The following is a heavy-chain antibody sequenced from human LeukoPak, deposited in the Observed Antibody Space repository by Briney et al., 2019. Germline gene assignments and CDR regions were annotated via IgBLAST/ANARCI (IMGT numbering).Heavy chain of an antibody. CDR3: ARESVDSGNYYYYYYMDV. V-gene: IGHV3-74*01. CDR1: GFTFSSYW. D-gene: IGHD1-26*01. CDR2: INSDGSST. Sequence: PGGSLRLSCAASGFTFSSYWMHWVRQAPGKGLVWVSRINSDGSSTNYADSVKGRFTISRDNAENTLYLQMNSLRAEDTAVYYCARESVDSGNYYYYYYMDVWGKGTTVTISS. J-gene: IGHJ6*03.